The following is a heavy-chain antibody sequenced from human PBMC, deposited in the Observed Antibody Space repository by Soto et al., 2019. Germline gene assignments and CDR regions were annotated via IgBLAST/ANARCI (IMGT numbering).Heavy chain of an antibody. V-gene: IGHV4-31*11. CDR1: GGLINSGGYY. Sequence: QVQLQESGPGLVKPSQTLSLTCAVSGGLINSGGYYWTWIRQPPGRGLEWVGHIHYSGRTFYNPSLESRLLISVDTTENPFSLKLRSVTAAVTAVYYCARFSPPGDYFMDVWGKGTSVTVAS. J-gene: IGHJ6*03. D-gene: IGHD1-26*01. CDR2: IHYSGRT. CDR3: ARFSPPGDYFMDV.